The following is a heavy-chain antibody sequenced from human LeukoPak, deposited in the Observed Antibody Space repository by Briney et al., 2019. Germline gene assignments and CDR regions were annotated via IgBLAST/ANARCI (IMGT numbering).Heavy chain of an antibody. Sequence: SVKVSCKASGGTFSSYAISWVRQAPGQGLEWMGGIIPIFGTANYAQKFQGRVTITTDESTSTAYMELSSLRSEDTAVYYCARDKGYSGGWFREFDYWGQGTLVTVS. D-gene: IGHD6-19*01. J-gene: IGHJ4*02. CDR2: IIPIFGTA. CDR1: GGTFSSYA. V-gene: IGHV1-69*05. CDR3: ARDKGYSGGWFREFDY.